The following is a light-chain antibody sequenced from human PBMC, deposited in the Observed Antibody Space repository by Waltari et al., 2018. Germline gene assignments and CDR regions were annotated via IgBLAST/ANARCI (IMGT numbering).Light chain of an antibody. J-gene: IGLJ1*01. CDR2: DVS. Sequence: QSALTQPASVSGSPGQSITISCTGTSSDIGSFNYVSWSQQYPGKAPKLVIFDVSNRPSGISDPFSGSKSGNTASLTISGLQAEDEADYICTSYTTTDTLYVFGTGTQVTVL. V-gene: IGLV2-14*03. CDR3: TSYTTTDTLYV. CDR1: SSDIGSFNY.